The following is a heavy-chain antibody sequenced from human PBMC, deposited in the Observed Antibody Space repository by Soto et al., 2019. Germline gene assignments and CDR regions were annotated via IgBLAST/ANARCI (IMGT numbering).Heavy chain of an antibody. CDR3: ALGYSYAESAFDI. V-gene: IGHV3-30-3*01. Sequence: QVQLMESGGGVVQPGRSLRLSCAASGFTFSSYAMHWVRQAPGKGLEWVAVISYDGSNKYYADSVKGRFTISRDNSKNTLYLQMNSLRAEDTAVYYCALGYSYAESAFDIWGQGTMVTVSS. CDR2: ISYDGSNK. D-gene: IGHD5-18*01. CDR1: GFTFSSYA. J-gene: IGHJ3*02.